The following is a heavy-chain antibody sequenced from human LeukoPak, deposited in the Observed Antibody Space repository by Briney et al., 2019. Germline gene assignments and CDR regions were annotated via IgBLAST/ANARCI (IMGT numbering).Heavy chain of an antibody. CDR2: IRYDGSNK. Sequence: GGSLRLSCAASGFTFSSYGMHWVRQAPGKGLEWVAFIRYDGSNKYYADSVKGRFTISRDNSKKTLNLQMNSLRAEDTAVYSCAKGLPLEGGGDAFDIWGQGTMVTVSS. CDR1: GFTFSSYG. V-gene: IGHV3-30*02. J-gene: IGHJ3*02. D-gene: IGHD3-16*01. CDR3: AKGLPLEGGGDAFDI.